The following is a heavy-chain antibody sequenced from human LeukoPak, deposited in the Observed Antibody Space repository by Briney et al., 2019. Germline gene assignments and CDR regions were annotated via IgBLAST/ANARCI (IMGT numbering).Heavy chain of an antibody. CDR2: ISDSGTTI. D-gene: IGHD3-22*01. CDR1: GFTFSSYD. V-gene: IGHV3-48*03. J-gene: IGHJ4*02. Sequence: PGGSLRLSCAASGFTFSSYDMNWVRQAPGRELEWISYISYISDSGTTIYYADSVKGRFTISRDDAKNSVYLQMNSLRAEDTAVYYCAKGLTYYYDSSGYLFDYWGQGTLVTVSS. CDR3: AKGLTYYYDSSGYLFDY.